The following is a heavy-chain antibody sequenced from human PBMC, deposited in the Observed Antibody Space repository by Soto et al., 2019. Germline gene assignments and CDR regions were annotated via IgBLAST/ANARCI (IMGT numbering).Heavy chain of an antibody. D-gene: IGHD2-15*01. CDR3: ARGGTDYCSGGSCYGGVYYYYYGMDV. J-gene: IGHJ6*02. V-gene: IGHV5-10-1*01. CDR2: IDPSDSYT. Sequence: PGESLKISCKGSVYSFTSYWISWVRQMPGKGLEWMGRIDPSDSYTNYSPSFQGHVTISADKSISTAYLQWSSLKASDTAMYYCARGGTDYCSGGSCYGGVYYYYYGMDVWGQGTTVTVSS. CDR1: VYSFTSYW.